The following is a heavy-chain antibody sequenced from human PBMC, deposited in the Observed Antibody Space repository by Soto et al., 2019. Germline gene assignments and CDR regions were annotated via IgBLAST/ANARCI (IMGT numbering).Heavy chain of an antibody. CDR2: IYWDDDK. D-gene: IGHD2-21*02. V-gene: IGHV2-5*02. CDR1: GFSLSTGGVG. CDR3: IQSRCGGDCLQSYASHYYYGMDV. Sequence: ESGPTLVNPTQTLTLTCTFSGFSLSTGGVGVGWIRQPPGKALEWLALIYWDDDKRYSPSLRSRLTISRDTSKNQVVLTMTNMDPVDTATYHCIQSRCGGDCLQSYASHYYYGMDVWGQGATVTVSS. J-gene: IGHJ6*02.